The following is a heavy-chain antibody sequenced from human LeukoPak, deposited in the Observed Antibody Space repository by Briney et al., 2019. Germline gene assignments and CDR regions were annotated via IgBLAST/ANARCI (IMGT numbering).Heavy chain of an antibody. J-gene: IGHJ4*02. Sequence: GGSLRLSCAASGFTFSSYGMHWVRQAPGKGLEWVAFIRYDGSNKYYADSVKGRFTISRDNSKNTLYLQMNSLRAEDTAVYYCAKGTGPLRYFDWSPEPVDYWGQGTLVTVSS. CDR2: IRYDGSNK. V-gene: IGHV3-30*02. CDR1: GFTFSSYG. D-gene: IGHD3-9*01. CDR3: AKGTGPLRYFDWSPEPVDY.